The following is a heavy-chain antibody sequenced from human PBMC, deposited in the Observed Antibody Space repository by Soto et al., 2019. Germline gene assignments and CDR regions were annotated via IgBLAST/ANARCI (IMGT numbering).Heavy chain of an antibody. D-gene: IGHD3-16*01. CDR1: GGSLSSYY. Sequence: PSETLSLTCTVSGGSLSSYYWSWIRRPPGKGLEWIGYIYCSGSTKYNPSLKSRLTISVDTSKNQFSLRLSSVTAADTAVYYCARTLDYGHMDVWGKGTTVTVSS. CDR3: ARTLDYGHMDV. V-gene: IGHV4-59*01. J-gene: IGHJ6*03. CDR2: IYCSGST.